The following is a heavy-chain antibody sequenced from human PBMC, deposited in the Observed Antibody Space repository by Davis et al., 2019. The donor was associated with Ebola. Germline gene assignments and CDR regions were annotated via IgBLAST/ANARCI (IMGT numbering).Heavy chain of an antibody. CDR1: GFTFSSYG. CDR2: ISYDGSNK. J-gene: IGHJ5*02. D-gene: IGHD3-22*01. Sequence: PGGSLRLSCAASGFTFSSYGMHWVRQAPGKGLEWVAVISYDGSNKYYADSVKGRFTISRDNSKNTLYLQMNSLRAEDTAVYYCAKGAGDYYDSSGYPEASRHNWFDPWGQGTLVTVSS. CDR3: AKGAGDYYDSSGYPEASRHNWFDP. V-gene: IGHV3-30*18.